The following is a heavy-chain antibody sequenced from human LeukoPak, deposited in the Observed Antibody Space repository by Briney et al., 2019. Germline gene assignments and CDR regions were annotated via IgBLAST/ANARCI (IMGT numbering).Heavy chain of an antibody. J-gene: IGHJ4*02. D-gene: IGHD5-24*01. CDR3: AREKNRRDGYNLGTYYFDY. CDR2: IIPILGIA. Sequence: ASVKVSCKASGGTFSSYAISWVRQAPGQGLEWMGRIIPILGIANYAQKFQGRVTITADKSTSTAYMELSSLRSEDTAVYYCAREKNRRDGYNLGTYYFDYWGQGTLVTVSS. CDR1: GGTFSSYA. V-gene: IGHV1-69*04.